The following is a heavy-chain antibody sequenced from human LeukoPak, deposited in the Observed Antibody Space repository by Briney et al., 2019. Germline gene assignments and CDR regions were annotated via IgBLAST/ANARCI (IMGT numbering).Heavy chain of an antibody. J-gene: IGHJ4*02. D-gene: IGHD1-26*01. Sequence: SETLSLTCIVSGGSISSSSYYWGWIRQPPGKGLEWIGSIYYSGSTYYNPSLKSRVTISVDTSKNQFSLKLSSVTAADTAVYYCVGGWELLPLGYWGQGTLVTVSS. CDR3: VGGWELLPLGY. V-gene: IGHV4-39*07. CDR2: IYYSGST. CDR1: GGSISSSSYY.